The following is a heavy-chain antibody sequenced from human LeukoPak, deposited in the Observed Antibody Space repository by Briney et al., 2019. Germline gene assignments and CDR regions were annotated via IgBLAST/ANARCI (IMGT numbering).Heavy chain of an antibody. Sequence: GGSLRLSCAASGFNFNPYWMHWVRQAPGKGLVWVARINSDGRSTNYADPVKGRFTISRDNAKNTLYLQMNSLRAEDTAVYFCARDCCSWEAFDLWGQGAMVTVSS. J-gene: IGHJ3*01. CDR2: INSDGRST. CDR3: ARDCCSWEAFDL. D-gene: IGHD1-26*01. V-gene: IGHV3-74*01. CDR1: GFNFNPYW.